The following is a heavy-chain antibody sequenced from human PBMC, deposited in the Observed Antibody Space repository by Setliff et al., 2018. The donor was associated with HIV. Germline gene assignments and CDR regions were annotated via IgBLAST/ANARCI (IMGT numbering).Heavy chain of an antibody. J-gene: IGHJ6*02. CDR3: ARWPVVVPAAMWGLSPYYYYGMDV. V-gene: IGHV4-31*03. Sequence: PSETLSLTCTVSGGSISSGGYYWSWIRQHPGKGLEWIGYIYYSGSTYYNPSLKSRVTISVDTSKNQFSLKLSSVTAADTAVYYCARWPVVVPAAMWGLSPYYYYGMDVWGQGTTVTVSS. CDR2: IYYSGST. CDR1: GGSISSGGYY. D-gene: IGHD2-2*01.